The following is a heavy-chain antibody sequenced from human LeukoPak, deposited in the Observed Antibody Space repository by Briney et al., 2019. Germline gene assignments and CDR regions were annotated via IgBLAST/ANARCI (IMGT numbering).Heavy chain of an antibody. Sequence: GGSLRLSCAASGFTFDDYGMSWVRQAPGKGPEWVSGINWNGGSTGYADSVKGRFTISRDNAKNSLYLQMNGLRAEDTALYHCARRPRYCSSTSCYTFDYWGQGTLVTVSS. J-gene: IGHJ4*02. D-gene: IGHD2-2*02. CDR2: INWNGGST. V-gene: IGHV3-20*01. CDR1: GFTFDDYG. CDR3: ARRPRYCSSTSCYTFDY.